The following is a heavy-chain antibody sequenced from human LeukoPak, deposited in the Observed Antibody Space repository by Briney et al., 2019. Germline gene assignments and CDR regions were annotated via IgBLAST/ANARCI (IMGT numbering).Heavy chain of an antibody. J-gene: IGHJ4*02. V-gene: IGHV3-53*01. CDR2: IYSGDRT. CDR3: TIDLTGTTWSENDY. D-gene: IGHD6-13*01. CDR1: GLSVRGSY. Sequence: PGGSLRLSCVASGLSVRGSYMSWVRQAPGKGLEWVSVIYSGDRTYYADSVKGRFTISRDTSKNTLYLQMNNLRHDDTVMYYCTIDLTGTTWSENDYWGQGTLVTVSS.